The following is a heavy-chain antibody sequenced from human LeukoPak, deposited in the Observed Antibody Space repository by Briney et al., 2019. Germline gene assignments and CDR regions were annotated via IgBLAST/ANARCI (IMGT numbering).Heavy chain of an antibody. V-gene: IGHV4-59*01. CDR3: ARDAGDYYFDY. Sequence: SETLSLTCTVSGGSISSYYWSWIRQPPGKGLEWIGFFYYSGSTNYNPSLKSRVTISVDTSKNQFSLKLSSVTAADTAVYYCARDAGDYYFDYWGQGTLVTVSS. J-gene: IGHJ4*02. CDR1: GGSISSYY. CDR2: FYYSGST. D-gene: IGHD1-26*01.